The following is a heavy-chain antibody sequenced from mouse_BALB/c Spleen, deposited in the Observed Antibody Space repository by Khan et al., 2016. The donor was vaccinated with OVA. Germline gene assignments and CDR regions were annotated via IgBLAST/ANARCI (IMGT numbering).Heavy chain of an antibody. D-gene: IGHD1-1*01. CDR2: ITYSGST. J-gene: IGHJ2*01. V-gene: IGHV3-2*02. Sequence: EVKLEESGPGLVKPSQSLSLTCTVTGYSITSDYAWNWIRQFPGNKLEWMGYITYSGSTSYNPSLKSRISITRDTSKNQFFLQLNSVTTEDTATYYSARSGTISTVVVTDFDFWGQGTTLTVSS. CDR1: GYSITSDYA. CDR3: ARSGTISTVVVTDFDF.